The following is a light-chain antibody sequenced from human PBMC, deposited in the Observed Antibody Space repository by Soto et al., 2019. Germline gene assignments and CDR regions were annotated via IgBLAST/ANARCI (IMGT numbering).Light chain of an antibody. CDR2: DAS. CDR1: QTISSW. CDR3: QQYNTYSQT. Sequence: DIQMTQSPSTLSGSVGDRVTITCRASQTISSWLAWYQQKPGKAPKLLIYDASNLEGGVPSRFSGTGSGTEFTLTISSLQPEDFATYYCQQYNTYSQTFGQGTKVDIK. J-gene: IGKJ1*01. V-gene: IGKV1-5*01.